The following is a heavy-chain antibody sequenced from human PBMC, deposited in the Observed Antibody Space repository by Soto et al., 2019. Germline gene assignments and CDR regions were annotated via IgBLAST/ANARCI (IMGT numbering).Heavy chain of an antibody. CDR2: ISGSGGST. Sequence: EVQLLESGGGLVQPGGSLRLSCAASGFTFSSYAMSWVRQAPGKGLEWVSAISGSGGSTYYADSVKGRFTISRDNSKNKLYLQMNSLSAEDTAVYYCSKSSRAENTHGRYYFDYWGQGTLVTVSS. V-gene: IGHV3-23*01. CDR3: SKSSRAENTHGRYYFDY. D-gene: IGHD3-10*01. CDR1: GFTFSSYA. J-gene: IGHJ4*02.